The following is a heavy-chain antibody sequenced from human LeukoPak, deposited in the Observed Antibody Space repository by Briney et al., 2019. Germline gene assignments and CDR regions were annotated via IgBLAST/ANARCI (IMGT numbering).Heavy chain of an antibody. CDR2: INWNGGST. V-gene: IGHV3-20*04. D-gene: IGHD3-3*01. CDR1: GFTFDDYG. Sequence: GGSLRLSCAASGFTFDDYGMSWVRQAPGKGLEWVSGINWNGGSTGYADSVKGRFTISRDNAKNSLYLQMNSLRAEDAALYYCARDQFGVIIVTSQYYFDYWGQGTLVTVSS. J-gene: IGHJ4*02. CDR3: ARDQFGVIIVTSQYYFDY.